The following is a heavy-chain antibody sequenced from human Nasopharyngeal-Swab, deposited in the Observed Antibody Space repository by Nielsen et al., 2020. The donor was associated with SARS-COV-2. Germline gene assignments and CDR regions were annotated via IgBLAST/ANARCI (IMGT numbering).Heavy chain of an antibody. J-gene: IGHJ6*02. Sequence: WIRQPPGKGLEWVSYISSSGSTIYYADSVKGRFTISRDNAKNSLYLQMNSLRAEDTAVYYCARDGHSSSSSYYYYYGMDVWGQGTTVTVSS. CDR3: ARDGHSSSSSYYYYYGMDV. D-gene: IGHD6-6*01. V-gene: IGHV3-11*01. CDR2: ISSSGSTI.